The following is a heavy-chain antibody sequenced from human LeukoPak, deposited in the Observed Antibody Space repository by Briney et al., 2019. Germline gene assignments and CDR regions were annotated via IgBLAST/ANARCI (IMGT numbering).Heavy chain of an antibody. CDR1: GFSFKSRN. J-gene: IGHJ5*02. D-gene: IGHD6-6*01. V-gene: IGHV3-21*01. CDR2: ISSGSGYM. CDR3: ARGSYSSSFDWFDP. Sequence: GGSLRLSCAASGFSFKSRNMNWVRQAPGEGLEWISAISSGSGYMYYADSVQGRFTISRDNAKNSLYLEMNSLGVDDTAVYYCARGSYSSSFDWFDPWGQGTLVTVSP.